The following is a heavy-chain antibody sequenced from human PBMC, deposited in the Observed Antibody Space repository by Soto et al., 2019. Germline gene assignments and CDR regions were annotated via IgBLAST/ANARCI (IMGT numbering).Heavy chain of an antibody. J-gene: IGHJ5*02. V-gene: IGHV1-18*03. D-gene: IGHD1-26*01. CDR1: GYTFANYH. Sequence: QVQLVQSGAEVKKPGASVRVSCRTSGYTFANYHINWVRQAPGQGLEWMGWISGDNGDTRYAQKLQGRVTVTSDTSTGTADMADRSLRSKDMSMCYCARARSAMDAWGQGTLVTVSS. CDR3: ARARSAMDA. CDR2: ISGDNGDT.